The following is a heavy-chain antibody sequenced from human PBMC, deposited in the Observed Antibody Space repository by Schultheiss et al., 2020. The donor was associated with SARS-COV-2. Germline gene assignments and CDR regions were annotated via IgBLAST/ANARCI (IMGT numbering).Heavy chain of an antibody. CDR3: ARDQGRGLRPSYYYYYGMDV. D-gene: IGHD4-17*01. V-gene: IGHV4-4*07. CDR1: GGSISSYY. CDR2: IYTSGST. J-gene: IGHJ6*02. Sequence: SETLSLTCTVSGGSISSYYWSWIRQPAGKGLEWIGRIYTSGSTNYNPSLKSRVTMSVDTSKNQFSLKLSSVTAADTAVYYCARDQGRGLRPSYYYYYGMDVWGQGTTVTVSS.